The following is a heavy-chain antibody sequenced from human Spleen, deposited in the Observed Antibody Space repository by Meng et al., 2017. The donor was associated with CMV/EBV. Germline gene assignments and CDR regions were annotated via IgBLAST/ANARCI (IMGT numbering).Heavy chain of an antibody. CDR2: IKPGGGST. Sequence: YTFTSYYIHWVRQAPGHGLEWMGIIKPGGGSTTYAQKFQGRVTLTRDMSTSTVYMELSSLRSEDTAVYHCARDQIAVSGLSYYFDFWGQGTLVTVSS. V-gene: IGHV1-46*01. J-gene: IGHJ4*02. CDR1: YTFTSYY. D-gene: IGHD6-19*01. CDR3: ARDQIAVSGLSYYFDF.